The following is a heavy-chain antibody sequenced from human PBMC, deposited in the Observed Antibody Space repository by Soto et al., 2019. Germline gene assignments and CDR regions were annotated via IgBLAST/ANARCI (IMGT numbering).Heavy chain of an antibody. J-gene: IGHJ6*02. CDR2: ISYDGTNK. V-gene: IGHV3-30*18. CDR3: AKDLQSYGDYDYYCYGMDV. Sequence: QVQLVESGGGEVQPGRSLTISCAASGFTFSTYGMHWVRQTPGKGLEWVAVISYDGTNKFYSDSVKGRFTISRDNFKKTLTLQINSLRAHETAVYSCAKDLQSYGDYDYYCYGMDVWGLGTRVTVSS. CDR1: GFTFSTYG. D-gene: IGHD4-17*01.